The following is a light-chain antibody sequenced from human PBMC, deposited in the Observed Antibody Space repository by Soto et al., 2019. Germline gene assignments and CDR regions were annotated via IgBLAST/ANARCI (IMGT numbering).Light chain of an antibody. Sequence: QSALTQPASVSGSPGQSITISCTGTSSDVGSYKFVSWYQQHPGKAPKLVIYEGSKRPSGVSNRFSASRSGNTASLTISGLQAEDEADYYCCSYVGSSTFVVFGGGTKVTVL. CDR1: SSDVGSYKF. V-gene: IGLV2-23*03. J-gene: IGLJ2*01. CDR3: CSYVGSSTFVV. CDR2: EGS.